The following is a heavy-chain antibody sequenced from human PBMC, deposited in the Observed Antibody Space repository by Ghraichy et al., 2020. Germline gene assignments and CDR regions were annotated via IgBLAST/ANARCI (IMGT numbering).Heavy chain of an antibody. V-gene: IGHV3-48*02. J-gene: IGHJ4*02. D-gene: IGHD6-13*01. CDR3: AREGCRGSSWYVFDY. CDR2: ISSSSSTR. CDR1: GFTFSSYT. Sequence: GGSLRLSCAASGFTFSSYTMNWVRQAPGKGLEWVSYISSSSSTRYYADSVKGRFTISRDNAKNSLYLQMNSLRDEDTAVYYCAREGCRGSSWYVFDYWGQGTLVTVSP.